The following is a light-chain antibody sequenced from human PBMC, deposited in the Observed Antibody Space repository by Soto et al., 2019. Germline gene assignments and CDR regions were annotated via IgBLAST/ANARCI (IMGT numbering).Light chain of an antibody. CDR3: QQSYSTPPT. V-gene: IGKV1-39*01. J-gene: IGKJ1*01. CDR1: QSISSY. Sequence: IRITQGPSSMSKYVGDRVTITCRASQSISSYLNWYQQKPGKAPKLLIYAASSLQSGVPSRFSGSGSGTDFTLTISSLQPEDFATYYCQQSYSTPPTFGQGTKV. CDR2: AAS.